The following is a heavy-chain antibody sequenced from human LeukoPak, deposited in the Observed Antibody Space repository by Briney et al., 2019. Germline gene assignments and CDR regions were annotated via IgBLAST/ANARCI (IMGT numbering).Heavy chain of an antibody. J-gene: IGHJ5*02. CDR3: ARHRATYSESYSNWFDP. D-gene: IGHD1-26*01. Sequence: GASVKVSCKASGYTFTSYGISWVRQAPGQGLEWMGWISAYNGNTNYAQKLQGRVTMTTDTSTSTAYMELRSLRSDDTAVYYCARHRATYSESYSNWFDPWGQGTLVTVSS. CDR1: GYTFTSYG. V-gene: IGHV1-18*01. CDR2: ISAYNGNT.